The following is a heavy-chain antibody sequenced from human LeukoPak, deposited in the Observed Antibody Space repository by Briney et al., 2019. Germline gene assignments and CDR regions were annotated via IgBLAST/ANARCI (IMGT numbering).Heavy chain of an antibody. V-gene: IGHV5-51*01. J-gene: IGHJ4*02. CDR2: IYPGDSDT. Sequence: GESLKISCKGSGYSFTSYWIGWVRQMPGKGLEWMGIIYPGDSDTRYSPSFQGQVTISADKSISTAYLQWSSLKASDTVMYYCARHAGLNWNDPYYFDYWGQGTLVTVSS. CDR3: ARHAGLNWNDPYYFDY. CDR1: GYSFTSYW. D-gene: IGHD1-1*01.